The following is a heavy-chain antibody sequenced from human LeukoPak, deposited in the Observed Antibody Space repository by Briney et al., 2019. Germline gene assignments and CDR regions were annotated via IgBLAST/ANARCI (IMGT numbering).Heavy chain of an antibody. CDR3: TRGAGGADILTDGYHPTQSDVFDI. Sequence: ASVKLSCKASGYTFTGHFIHWVRQAPGQGLEWMGWINPDSGATKYAQNFQGRVTMTRDTSISTGYMELTRLRSGDTAVYFCTRGAGGADILTDGYHPTQSDVFDIWGQGTMVTVSS. CDR2: INPDSGAT. J-gene: IGHJ3*02. V-gene: IGHV1-2*02. CDR1: GYTFTGHF. D-gene: IGHD3-9*01.